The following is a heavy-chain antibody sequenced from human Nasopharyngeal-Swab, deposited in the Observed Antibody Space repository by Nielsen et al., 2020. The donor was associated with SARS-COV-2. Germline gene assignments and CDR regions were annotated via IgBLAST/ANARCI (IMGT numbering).Heavy chain of an antibody. CDR1: GFTFPSNA. Sequence: GESLKISCAASGFTFPSNAMTWGRQAPGKGLEWVSTINRGGGTYHADSVRGRFTISRDDSKNPLYLQLNSLRAEDTAVSYCATARRDVYHQADFDYWGQGTLVTVSS. V-gene: IGHV3-23*01. CDR3: ATARRDVYHQADFDY. CDR2: INRGGGT. D-gene: IGHD2-2*01. J-gene: IGHJ4*02.